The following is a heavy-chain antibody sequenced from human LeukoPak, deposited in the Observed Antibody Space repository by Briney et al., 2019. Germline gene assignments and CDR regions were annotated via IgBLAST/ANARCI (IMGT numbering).Heavy chain of an antibody. V-gene: IGHV3-48*03. Sequence: GGSLRLSCAASGFTFSSYEMNWVRQAQGNGLEWVSYISGSGSTIYYADSVKGRFTISRDNTKNSVYLQMNSLRAENTAVYCGTRGDAGYHYGMDVWGQGTTVTVSS. CDR2: ISGSGSTI. D-gene: IGHD3-16*01. J-gene: IGHJ6*02. CDR1: GFTFSSYE. CDR3: TRGDAGYHYGMDV.